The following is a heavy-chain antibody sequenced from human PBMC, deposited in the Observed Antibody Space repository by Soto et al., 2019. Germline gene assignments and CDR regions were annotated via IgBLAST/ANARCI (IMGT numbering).Heavy chain of an antibody. V-gene: IGHV4-39*01. CDR1: GGSVSSSSYY. J-gene: IGHJ4*02. D-gene: IGHD3-10*02. CDR3: ARGHLFGELSRFDY. CDR2: VYYSGST. Sequence: SETLSLTCTVSGGSVSSSSYYWGWVRQPPGKGLEWIGSVYYSGSTYYNPSLESRVTISVDKSKNQFSLKLSSVTAADTAVYYCARGHLFGELSRFDYWGQGTLVTVSS.